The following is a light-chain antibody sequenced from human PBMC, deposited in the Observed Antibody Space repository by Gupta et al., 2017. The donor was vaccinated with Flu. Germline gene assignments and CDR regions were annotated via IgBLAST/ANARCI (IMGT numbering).Light chain of an antibody. Sequence: SYVLTQSPSVSVAPGQAARITCGGNNIGTKSVHWYQQKPGQAPVLVVYDDTKRPSGIPERFSGSNSGNTATLTISRVEAGDEADYHCQVWDSSTDHQVFGGGTKLTVL. J-gene: IGLJ3*02. V-gene: IGLV3-21*02. CDR2: DDT. CDR3: QVWDSSTDHQV. CDR1: NIGTKS.